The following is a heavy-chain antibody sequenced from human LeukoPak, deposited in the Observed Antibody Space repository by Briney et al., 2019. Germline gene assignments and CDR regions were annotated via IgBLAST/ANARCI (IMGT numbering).Heavy chain of an antibody. D-gene: IGHD6-19*01. Sequence: GGSLRLSCAASGFTFSSYSMNWVRQAPGKGLEWVSSISTSSSYIYYADSVKGRFTISRDNSKNTLYFQMNSLRAEDTAVYYCASETSGRLSDAFDIWGQGTMVTVSS. CDR3: ASETSGRLSDAFDI. J-gene: IGHJ3*02. CDR1: GFTFSSYS. V-gene: IGHV3-21*04. CDR2: ISTSSSYI.